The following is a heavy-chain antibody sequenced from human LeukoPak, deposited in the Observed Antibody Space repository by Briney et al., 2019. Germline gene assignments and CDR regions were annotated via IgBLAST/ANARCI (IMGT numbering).Heavy chain of an antibody. CDR3: ARLKDDVTKFDY. D-gene: IGHD2-8*01. J-gene: IGHJ4*02. Sequence: GGSLRPSCAGAGFAFSRYWMAWVSQAPGKGLEWVASINQDVSRINYVDSVKGRFTISRDNAKSSLFLQMTSLRVEDTAVYYCARLKDDVTKFDYWGQGTLVTVSS. V-gene: IGHV3-7*01. CDR1: GFAFSRYW. CDR2: INQDVSRI.